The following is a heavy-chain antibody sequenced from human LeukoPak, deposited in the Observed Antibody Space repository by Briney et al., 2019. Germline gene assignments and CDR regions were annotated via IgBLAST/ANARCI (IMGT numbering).Heavy chain of an antibody. J-gene: IGHJ3*02. V-gene: IGHV3-23*01. D-gene: IGHD4-17*01. CDR2: ISGSGGST. Sequence: PGGSLRLSCAASGFTFSDGWMNWVRQAPGKGLEWVSAISGSGGSTYYADSVKGRFTISRDNSKNTPYLQMNSLRAEDTAVYYCAKDQDGDYVAAFDIWGQGTMVTVSS. CDR3: AKDQDGDYVAAFDI. CDR1: GFTFSDGW.